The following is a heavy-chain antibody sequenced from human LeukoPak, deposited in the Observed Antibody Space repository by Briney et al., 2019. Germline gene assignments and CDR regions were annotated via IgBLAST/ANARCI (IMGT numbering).Heavy chain of an antibody. D-gene: IGHD6-13*01. CDR2: ISYDGSNK. V-gene: IGHV3-30*18. CDR1: GFTFSSYG. Sequence: GGSLRLSCAASGFTFSSYGMHWVRQAPGKGLEWVAVISYDGSNKYYADSVKGRFTISRDNSKNTLYLQMNSLRAEDTAVYYCANAIAAAGGVLDYWGQGTLVTVSS. CDR3: ANAIAAAGGVLDY. J-gene: IGHJ4*02.